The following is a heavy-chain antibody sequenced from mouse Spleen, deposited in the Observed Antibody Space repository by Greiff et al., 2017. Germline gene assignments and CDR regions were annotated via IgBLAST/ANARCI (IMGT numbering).Heavy chain of an antibody. Sequence: DVKLQESGPGLVKPSQTVFLTCTVTGISITTGNYRWSWIRQFPGNKLEWIGYIYYSGTITYNPSLTSRTTITRDTPKNQFFLEMNSLTAEDTATYYCARGYGTSYAMDYWGQGTSVTVSS. CDR3: ARGYGTSYAMDY. CDR1: GISITTGNYR. D-gene: IGHD2-1*01. V-gene: IGHV3-5*01. CDR2: IYYSGTI. J-gene: IGHJ4*01.